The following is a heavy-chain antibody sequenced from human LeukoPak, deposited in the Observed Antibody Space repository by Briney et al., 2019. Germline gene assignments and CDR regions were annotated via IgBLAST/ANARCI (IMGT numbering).Heavy chain of an antibody. CDR2: IIPILGIA. V-gene: IGHV1-69*02. CDR1: GGTFSSYT. J-gene: IGHJ5*02. D-gene: IGHD2-2*01. CDR3: ARGLCSSTSGYLSWFDP. Sequence: RASVKVSCKASGGTFSSYTISWVRQAPGQGLEWMGRIIPILGIANYAQKFQGRVTITADKSTSTAYMELSRLRTEATAVYYCARGLCSSTSGYLSWFDPWGQGTLVTVSS.